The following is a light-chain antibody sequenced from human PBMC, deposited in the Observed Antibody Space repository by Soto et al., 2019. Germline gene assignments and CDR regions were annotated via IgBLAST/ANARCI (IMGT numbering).Light chain of an antibody. V-gene: IGKV3-20*01. CDR1: QSVSRSY. CDR3: QQYGSSIT. Sequence: EIVLTQSPGTLSLSPGERATLSCMASQSVSRSYLAWYQQKPGQAPRLRIYGASSRATGIPDRFSGSGSGADFTLTISRLEPEDFAVYYCQQYGSSITFGQGTRLEIK. J-gene: IGKJ5*01. CDR2: GAS.